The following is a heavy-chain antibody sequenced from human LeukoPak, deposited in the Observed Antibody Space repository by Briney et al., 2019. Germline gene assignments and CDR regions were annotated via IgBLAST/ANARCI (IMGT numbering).Heavy chain of an antibody. V-gene: IGHV7-4-1*02. Sequence: ASVKVSCKASGYTFTSYAMNWVRQAPGQGLEWMGWINTNTGNPTYAQGFTGRFVFSLDTSVSTAYLQISSLKAEDTAVYYCARAQHPINILYSSSPYYYYMDVWGKGTTVTVSS. D-gene: IGHD6-13*01. CDR1: GYTFTSYA. CDR3: ARAQHPINILYSSSPYYYYMDV. J-gene: IGHJ6*03. CDR2: INTNTGNP.